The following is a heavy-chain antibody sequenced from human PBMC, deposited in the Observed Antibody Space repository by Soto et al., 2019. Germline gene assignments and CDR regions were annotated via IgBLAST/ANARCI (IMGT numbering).Heavy chain of an antibody. CDR3: ARGRYCLTGRCFPNWFDS. Sequence: QVQLLESGPGLVKPSQTLSLTCSVSGDSISNLDYFWAWIRQPPGQALEYIGYIYKSATTYYNPSFESRVAISADTSKSQFSLNVPSVTAADTAVYFCARGRYCLTGRCFPNWFDSWGQGALVTVSS. CDR1: GDSISNLDYF. D-gene: IGHD7-27*01. J-gene: IGHJ5*01. V-gene: IGHV4-30-4*01. CDR2: IYKSATT.